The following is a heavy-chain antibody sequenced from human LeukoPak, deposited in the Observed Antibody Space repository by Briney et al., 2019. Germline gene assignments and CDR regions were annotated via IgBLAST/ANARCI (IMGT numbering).Heavy chain of an antibody. J-gene: IGHJ2*01. CDR1: GGSISNYF. Sequence: SETLSLTCTVSGGSISNYFGSWIRQPPGKGLEWIGYMSSSGGPNSNPSLKSRVTISVDTSNNQFSLKLISVTAADTAVYYCARRGPNSGSYSHFDLWGRGTLVTVSS. CDR2: MSSSGGP. CDR3: ARRGPNSGSYSHFDL. D-gene: IGHD1-26*01. V-gene: IGHV4-59*01.